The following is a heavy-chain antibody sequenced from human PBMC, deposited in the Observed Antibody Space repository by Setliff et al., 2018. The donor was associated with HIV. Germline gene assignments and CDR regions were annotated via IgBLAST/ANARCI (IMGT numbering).Heavy chain of an antibody. D-gene: IGHD4-17*01. CDR2: IGIAGDT. Sequence: SLSCAASGFTFSSYDMHWVRQAIGKGLEWVSAIGIAGDTYYPGSVKGRFTISRENAKNSLYLQMNSLRAGDTAVYFCARRNGDYYFDYWGQGTLVTVSS. J-gene: IGHJ4*02. V-gene: IGHV3-13*01. CDR1: GFTFSSYD. CDR3: ARRNGDYYFDY.